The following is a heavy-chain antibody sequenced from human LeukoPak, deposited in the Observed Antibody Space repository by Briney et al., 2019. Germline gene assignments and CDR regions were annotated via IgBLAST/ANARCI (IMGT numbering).Heavy chain of an antibody. CDR3: ARDPAVTTNFGYYFDY. J-gene: IGHJ4*02. D-gene: IGHD4-17*01. CDR2: IIPILGIA. Sequence: SVKVSCKAPGGTFSSYAISWVRQAPGQGLEWMGRIIPILGIANYAQKFQGRVTITADKSTSTAYMELSSLRSEDTAVYYCARDPAVTTNFGYYFDYWGQGTLVTVSS. CDR1: GGTFSSYA. V-gene: IGHV1-69*04.